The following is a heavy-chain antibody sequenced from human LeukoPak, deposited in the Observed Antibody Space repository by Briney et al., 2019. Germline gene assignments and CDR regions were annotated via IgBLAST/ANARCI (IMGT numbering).Heavy chain of an antibody. CDR1: GFTFSSYW. J-gene: IGHJ6*02. CDR2: INSDGSST. Sequence: GGSLRLSCAASGFTFSSYWMHWVRQAPGKVLVWVSRINSDGSSTSYADSVKRRFTICRDNAKNTLYLQMNSLRAEDTAVYYCATGQGHGMDVWGQGTTVTVSS. D-gene: IGHD1-14*01. V-gene: IGHV3-74*01. CDR3: ATGQGHGMDV.